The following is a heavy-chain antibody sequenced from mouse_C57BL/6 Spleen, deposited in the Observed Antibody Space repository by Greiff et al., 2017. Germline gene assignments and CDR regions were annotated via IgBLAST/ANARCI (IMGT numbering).Heavy chain of an antibody. CDR1: GYAFSSSW. D-gene: IGHD2-4*01. CDR3: ASPYYDPYAMDY. Sequence: VQGVESGPELVKPGASVKISCKASGYAFSSSWMNWVKQRPGKGLEWIGRLYPGDGDTNYNGKFKGKATLTADKSSSTAYMQLSSLTSEDSAVYFCASPYYDPYAMDYWGQGTSVTVSS. CDR2: LYPGDGDT. V-gene: IGHV1-82*01. J-gene: IGHJ4*01.